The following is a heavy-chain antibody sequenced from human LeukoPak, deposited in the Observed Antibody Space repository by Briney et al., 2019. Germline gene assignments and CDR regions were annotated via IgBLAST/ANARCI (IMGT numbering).Heavy chain of an antibody. V-gene: IGHV3-30*02. CDR3: AKDYCSSTSCYPDY. CDR1: GFTFSGCG. J-gene: IGHJ4*02. D-gene: IGHD2-2*01. CDR2: IWYDGRDK. Sequence: GGSLRLSCAASGFTFSGCGMHWVRQAPGKGLEWVAFIWYDGRDKYYADSVKGRFTISRDNSKNTLYLQMNSLRAEDTAVYYSAKDYCSSTSCYPDYWGQGTLVTVSS.